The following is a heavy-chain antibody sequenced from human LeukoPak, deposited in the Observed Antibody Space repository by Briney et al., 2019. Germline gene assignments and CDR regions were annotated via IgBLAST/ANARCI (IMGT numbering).Heavy chain of an antibody. D-gene: IGHD3-22*01. Sequence: PSETLSLTCTVSSYSISSGYYWGWIRQPPGKGLEWIGSIYHSGSTDYNPSLKSRVTISVDTSKNQFSLKLSSVTAADTAVYYCARVRGAYYYDSSGYYYGDFFDYWGQGTLVTVSS. CDR3: ARVRGAYYYDSSGYYYGDFFDY. CDR1: SYSISSGYY. V-gene: IGHV4-38-2*02. CDR2: IYHSGST. J-gene: IGHJ4*02.